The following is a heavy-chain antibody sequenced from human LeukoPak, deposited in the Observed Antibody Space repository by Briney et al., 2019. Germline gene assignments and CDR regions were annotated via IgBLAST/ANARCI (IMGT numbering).Heavy chain of an antibody. D-gene: IGHD3-3*01. CDR1: GYTFTSYY. J-gene: IGHJ6*02. Sequence: ASVKVSCKASGYTFTSYYMHWVRQAPGQGLEWMGIINPSGGSTSYAQKFQGRVTMTRDTSTSTVYMELSSLRSEDTAVYYCARDLMRITIFEVVTRRPDYGMDVWGQGTTVTVSS. V-gene: IGHV1-46*01. CDR2: INPSGGST. CDR3: ARDLMRITIFEVVTRRPDYGMDV.